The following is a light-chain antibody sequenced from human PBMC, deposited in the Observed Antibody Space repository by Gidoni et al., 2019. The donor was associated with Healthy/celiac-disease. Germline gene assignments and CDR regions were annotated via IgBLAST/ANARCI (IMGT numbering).Light chain of an antibody. CDR1: QSVSSY. Sequence: EIVLTQSPATLALSPGERATLSCRASQSVSSYLAWYQQKPGQAPRLLIYDASNRATGIPARFSGSGSGTDFTFTISSLEPEDLAFYYCQQRSNWPPLTFGGGTKVEIK. CDR3: QQRSNWPPLT. V-gene: IGKV3-11*01. CDR2: DAS. J-gene: IGKJ4*01.